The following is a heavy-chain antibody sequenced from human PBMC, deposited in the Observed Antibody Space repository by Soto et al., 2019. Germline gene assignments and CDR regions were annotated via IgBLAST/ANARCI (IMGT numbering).Heavy chain of an antibody. J-gene: IGHJ6*02. CDR1: GYTFTSYC. D-gene: IGHD6-19*01. CDR3: ARTRVGIAVAGNYYYYGMDV. V-gene: IGHV1-2*04. Sequence: ASVKVSCKASGYTFTSYCICCVRQSPGQGLEWMGWINPNSGGTNYAQKFQGWVTMTRDTSISTAYMELSRLRSDDTAVYYCARTRVGIAVAGNYYYYGMDVWGQGTTVTVSS. CDR2: INPNSGGT.